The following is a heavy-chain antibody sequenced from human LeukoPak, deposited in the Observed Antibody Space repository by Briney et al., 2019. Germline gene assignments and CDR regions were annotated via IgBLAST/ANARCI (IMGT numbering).Heavy chain of an antibody. CDR3: ARVNDSSGYYDIDY. CDR2: IYYSGCT. J-gene: IGHJ4*02. V-gene: IGHV4-59*01. D-gene: IGHD3-22*01. CDR1: GGSISSYY. Sequence: SETLSLTCTVSGGSISSYYWSWIRQPPGKGLEWIGYIYYSGCTNYNPSLKSRVTISVDTSKNQFSLKLSSVTAADTAVYYCARVNDSSGYYDIDYWGQGTLVTVSS.